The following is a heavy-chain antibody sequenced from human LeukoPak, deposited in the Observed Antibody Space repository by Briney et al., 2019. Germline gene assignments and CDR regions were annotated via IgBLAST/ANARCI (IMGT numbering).Heavy chain of an antibody. CDR2: INPNSGGT. CDR1: GYTFTGYY. V-gene: IGHV1-2*02. D-gene: IGHD6-13*01. Sequence: GASVKVSCKASGYTFTGYYIHWVRQAPGQGLEWMGWINPNSGGTNYAQKFQGRVTMTRDTSISTAYMELSRLRSDDTAVYYCAKVMGSGQRLVEREDFDIWGQGTMVTVSS. J-gene: IGHJ3*02. CDR3: AKVMGSGQRLVEREDFDI.